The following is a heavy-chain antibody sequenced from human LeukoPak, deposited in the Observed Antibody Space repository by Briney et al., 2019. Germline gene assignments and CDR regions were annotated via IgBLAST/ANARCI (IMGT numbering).Heavy chain of an antibody. V-gene: IGHV4-39*07. CDR2: IYYSGST. Sequence: SETLSLTCTVSGGSISSSSYYWGWIRQPPGKGLEWIGRIYYSGSTYYNPSLKSRVTISVGTSKNQISLKVRSATAADTAVYYCARTTEDCSSTSCYQYWFDPWAREPWSPSPQ. J-gene: IGHJ5*02. D-gene: IGHD2-2*01. CDR3: ARTTEDCSSTSCYQYWFDP. CDR1: GGSISSSSYY.